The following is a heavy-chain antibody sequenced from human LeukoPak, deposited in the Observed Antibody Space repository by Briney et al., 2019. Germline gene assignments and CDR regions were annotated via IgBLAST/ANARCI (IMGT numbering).Heavy chain of an antibody. CDR3: ARAGITGTPGGWFDP. CDR1: GYTFTSYY. V-gene: IGHV1-46*01. Sequence: ASVKVSCKASGYTFTSYYMHWVRQAPGQGLEWMGIINPSGGSTSYAQKFQGRVTMTRDMSTSTVYMELSSLRSEDTAVYYCARAGITGTPGGWFDPWGQGTLVTVSS. D-gene: IGHD1-20*01. CDR2: INPSGGST. J-gene: IGHJ5*02.